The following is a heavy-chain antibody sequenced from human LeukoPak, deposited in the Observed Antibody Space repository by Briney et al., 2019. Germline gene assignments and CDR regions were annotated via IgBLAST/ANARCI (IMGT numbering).Heavy chain of an antibody. Sequence: SETLSLTCTVSGGSISSSSYYWGWIRQPPGKGLEWIGSIYYSGSTYYNPSLKSRVTISVDTSKNQFSLKLSSVTAADTAVYYCARDRVWFGESGLSGDAFDIWGQGTMVTVSS. V-gene: IGHV4-39*07. D-gene: IGHD3-10*01. CDR3: ARDRVWFGESGLSGDAFDI. J-gene: IGHJ3*02. CDR1: GGSISSSSYY. CDR2: IYYSGST.